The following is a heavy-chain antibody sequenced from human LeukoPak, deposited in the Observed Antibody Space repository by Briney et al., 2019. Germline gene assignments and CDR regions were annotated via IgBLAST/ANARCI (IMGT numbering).Heavy chain of an antibody. CDR3: ANGGLVNGDYFDY. Sequence: GGSLRLSCAASGFTFSSYAMSWVRQAPGKGLEWVSAISGSGGSTYYADSVKGRFTISRDNSKNTLYLQMNSLRAEDTAVYYCANGGLVNGDYFDYWGQGTLVTVSS. CDR1: GFTFSSYA. J-gene: IGHJ4*02. V-gene: IGHV3-23*01. D-gene: IGHD3-10*01. CDR2: ISGSGGST.